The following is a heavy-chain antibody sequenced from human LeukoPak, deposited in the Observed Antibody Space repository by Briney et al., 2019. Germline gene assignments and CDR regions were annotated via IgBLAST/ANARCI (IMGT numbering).Heavy chain of an antibody. CDR1: GFTFSDYY. D-gene: IGHD3-10*01. CDR2: ISSSGSTI. CDR3: ARDRYYGSGSYYAFDI. V-gene: IGHV3-11*01. Sequence: GGSLRLSCAASGFTFSDYYLSWIRQAPGKGLEWVSYISSSGSTIYYADSVKGRFTISRDNAKNSLYLQMNSLRAEDTAVYYCARDRYYGSGSYYAFDIWGQGTMVTVSS. J-gene: IGHJ3*02.